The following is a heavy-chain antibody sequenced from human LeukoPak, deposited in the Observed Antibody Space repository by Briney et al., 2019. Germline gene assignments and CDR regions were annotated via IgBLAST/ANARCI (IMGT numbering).Heavy chain of an antibody. CDR3: ARTLAAAGIFFDY. V-gene: IGHV3-23*01. D-gene: IGHD6-13*01. J-gene: IGHJ4*02. CDR1: GFSVTTYA. CDR2: ISDRGDST. Sequence: GGSLRLSCSASGFSVTTYAMGWVRQAPGKGLEWVSVISDRGDSTHYADSVKGRFTISRDNSKNTLYLQMNSLRAEDTAVYYCARTLAAAGIFFDYWGQGTLVTVSS.